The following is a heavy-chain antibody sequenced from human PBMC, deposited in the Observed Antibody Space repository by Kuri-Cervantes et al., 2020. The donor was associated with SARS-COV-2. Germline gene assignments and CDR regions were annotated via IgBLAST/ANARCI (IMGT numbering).Heavy chain of an antibody. Sequence: ASVKVSCKASGYTFTSYDINWVRQATGQGLEWMGWMNPNSGNTIYAQKFQGRVTMTEDTSTDTAYMELSSLRSEDTAVYYCATGSPLSGFHNWFDPWGQGTLVTVSS. J-gene: IGHJ5*02. CDR2: MNPNSGNT. D-gene: IGHD3-10*01. V-gene: IGHV1-8*02. CDR3: ATGSPLSGFHNWFDP. CDR1: GYTFTSYD.